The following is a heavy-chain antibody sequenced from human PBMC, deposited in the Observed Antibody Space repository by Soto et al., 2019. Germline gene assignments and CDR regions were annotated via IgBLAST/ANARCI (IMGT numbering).Heavy chain of an antibody. V-gene: IGHV4-59*01. CDR1: GGSISRYY. CDR3: ARDQNDYNYYYHGMDV. Sequence: PSETLSLTCTVSGGSISRYYWGWIRQPPGKGLEWIAYIYYSGSTNYNPSLESRVTISVDTSKNLFSLRLRSVTAADTAVYYCARDQNDYNYYYHGMDVWGPGTTVTVSS. D-gene: IGHD4-4*01. CDR2: IYYSGST. J-gene: IGHJ6*02.